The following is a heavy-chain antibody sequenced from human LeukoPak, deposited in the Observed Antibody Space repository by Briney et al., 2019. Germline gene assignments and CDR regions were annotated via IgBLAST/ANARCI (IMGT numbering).Heavy chain of an antibody. D-gene: IGHD6-19*01. V-gene: IGHV3-23*01. CDR1: GFTFSNSA. J-gene: IGHJ4*01. Sequence: PGGSLRLSCAATGFTFSNSAMSWVRQAPGKGLERVSTLSVSGITTYYADSVKRRFTISRDNSKNTLYLQMNILRAHDTAVYYCAKGIYSSGWSYFDYWGHGTLVTVSS. CDR3: AKGIYSSGWSYFDY. CDR2: LSVSGITT.